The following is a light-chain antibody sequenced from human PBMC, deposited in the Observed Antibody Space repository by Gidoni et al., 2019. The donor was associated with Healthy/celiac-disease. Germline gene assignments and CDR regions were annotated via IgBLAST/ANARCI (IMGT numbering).Light chain of an antibody. CDR2: WAS. V-gene: IGKV4-1*01. J-gene: IGKJ1*01. CDR3: QQYYSTPWT. CDR1: QSVLYSSNNKNY. Sequence: IVMTQSPDSLAGSLGERATINCKSSQSVLYSSNNKNYLAWYQQKPGQPPKLLIYWASTRESGVPDRFSGSRSGTDFTLTISSLQAEDVAVYYCQQYYSTPWTFGQGTKVEIK.